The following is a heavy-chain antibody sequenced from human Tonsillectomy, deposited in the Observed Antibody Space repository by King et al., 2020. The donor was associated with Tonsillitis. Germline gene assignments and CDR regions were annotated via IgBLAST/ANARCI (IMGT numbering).Heavy chain of an antibody. J-gene: IGHJ6*02. D-gene: IGHD2/OR15-2a*01. V-gene: IGHV1-69*01. CDR3: AKSLLLLRHFAMDV. CDR1: GGTFSSYA. Sequence: VQLVESGAEVKKPGSSVKVSCKASGGTFSSYAISWVRQAPGQGLEWMGGIIPVFGTPNYAHNFQDRVTISADASTSTAYMELSSLRSEDTAEYYCAKSLLLLRHFAMDVWGQGTTVTVSS. CDR2: IIPVFGTP.